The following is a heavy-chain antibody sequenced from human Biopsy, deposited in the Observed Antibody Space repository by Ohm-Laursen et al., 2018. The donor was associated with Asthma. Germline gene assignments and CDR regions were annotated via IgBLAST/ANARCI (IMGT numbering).Heavy chain of an antibody. CDR1: GGSITSSSYY. D-gene: IGHD3-22*01. Sequence: GTLSLTCPVSGGSITSSSYYWGWIRQPPGKGMEWIGSMYHSGSPYYHPSLKSRATISVDTSKNQLSLKMSSVTAADTAVYFCVRHQYSSSWSTFDHWGQGALVTVSS. V-gene: IGHV4-39*01. CDR3: VRHQYSSSWSTFDH. CDR2: MYHSGSP. J-gene: IGHJ4*02.